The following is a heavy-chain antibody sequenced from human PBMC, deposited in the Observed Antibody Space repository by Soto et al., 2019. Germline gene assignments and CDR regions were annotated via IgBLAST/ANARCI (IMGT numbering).Heavy chain of an antibody. J-gene: IGHJ6*02. CDR1: GFPFSDFY. CDR3: EKLGIVITGAYGMDV. V-gene: IGHV3-23*01. D-gene: IGHD1-20*01. Sequence: GGSLRLSWATSGFPFSDFYRSWGRQAPGKGLAWVSALSGSGGSPYYAASVTGRFTITRDNSKNTLYLQRNSLRAEDTAVYYCEKLGIVITGAYGMDVWGQGTTVTVSS. CDR2: LSGSGGSP.